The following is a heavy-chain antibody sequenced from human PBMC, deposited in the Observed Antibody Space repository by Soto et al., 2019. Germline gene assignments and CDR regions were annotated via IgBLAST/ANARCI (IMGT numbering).Heavy chain of an antibody. Sequence: GGSLRLSCAASGFTFNNYGMHWVRQAPGKGLEWVALIWHDGSNKGYADSVKGRFTISRDNSKNTLNLQMNSLRVEDTAVYYCTRAAIRGELLEYWGQGTQVTVSS. CDR3: TRAAIRGELLEY. CDR2: IWHDGSNK. CDR1: GFTFNNYG. D-gene: IGHD1-26*01. J-gene: IGHJ4*02. V-gene: IGHV3-33*01.